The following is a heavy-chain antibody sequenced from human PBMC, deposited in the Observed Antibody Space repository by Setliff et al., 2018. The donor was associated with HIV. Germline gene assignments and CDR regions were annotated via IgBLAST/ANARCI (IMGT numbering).Heavy chain of an antibody. J-gene: IGHJ6*04. CDR2: INPDGTQT. CDR1: GFSFDNSW. Sequence: GGSLRLSCAASGFSFDNSWMAWVRQAPGKGLEWVANINPDGTQTNYVHSVKGRFTISRDDAKNSLYLQMNSLRAEDTALYYCARDIPFGDLLMLQAYMDVWGKGTTVTVS. CDR3: ARDIPFGDLLMLQAYMDV. V-gene: IGHV3-7*03. D-gene: IGHD3-10*01.